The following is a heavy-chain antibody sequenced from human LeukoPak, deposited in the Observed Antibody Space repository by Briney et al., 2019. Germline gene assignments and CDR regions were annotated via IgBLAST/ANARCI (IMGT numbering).Heavy chain of an antibody. D-gene: IGHD3-10*01. Sequence: SVKVSCKASGGTFSSYTISWVRQAPGQGLEWMGGIIPIFGTANYAQKFQGRVTITADESTSTAYMELSSLRSEDTAVYYCARVTEYYYGSGSNRLSIQYYYYYMDVWGKGTTVTVSS. CDR1: GGTFSSYT. V-gene: IGHV1-69*13. CDR3: ARVTEYYYGSGSNRLSIQYYYYYMDV. CDR2: IIPIFGTA. J-gene: IGHJ6*03.